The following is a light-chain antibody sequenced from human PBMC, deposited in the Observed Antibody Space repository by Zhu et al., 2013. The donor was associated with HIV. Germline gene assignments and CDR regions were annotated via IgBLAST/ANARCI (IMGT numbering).Light chain of an antibody. CDR1: QFVGSSTF. J-gene: IGKJ4*01. CDR3: QQYGDSHPLN. Sequence: DIVLTQSPGTLSLSPGDTATLSCRASQFVGSSTFLAWYQQKPGQPPRLLLYGSSSRAPGIPERFSGSGSGTDFSLTISRLEPEDFAVYYCQQYGDSHPLNFGGGTRVEV. V-gene: IGKV3-20*01. CDR2: GSS.